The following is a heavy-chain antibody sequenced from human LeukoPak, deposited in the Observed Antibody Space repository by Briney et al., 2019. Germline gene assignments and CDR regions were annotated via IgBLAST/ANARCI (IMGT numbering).Heavy chain of an antibody. V-gene: IGHV4-39*07. J-gene: IGHJ3*02. CDR2: IYYSGST. CDR3: ARDREQQLVRFYNAFDI. D-gene: IGHD6-13*01. Sequence: PSETLSLTCTVSGGSISRSSYYWGWIRQPPGKGLEWIGSIYYSGSTYYNPSLKSRVTISVDTSKNQFSLKLRSVTAADTAVYYCARDREQQLVRFYNAFDIWGQGTVVTVSS. CDR1: GGSISRSSYY.